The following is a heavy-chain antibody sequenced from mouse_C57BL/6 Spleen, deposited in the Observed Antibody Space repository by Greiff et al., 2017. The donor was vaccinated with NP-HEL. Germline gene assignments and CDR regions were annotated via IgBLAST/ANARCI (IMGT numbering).Heavy chain of an antibody. CDR2: ISDGGSYT. Sequence: EVKVVESGGGLVKPGGSLKLSCAASGFTFSSYAMSWVRQTPEKRLEWVATISDGGSYTYYPDNVKGRFTISRDNAKNNLYLQMSHLKSEDTAMYYCARGNSITTVYFDYWGQGTTLTVSS. CDR3: ARGNSITTVYFDY. V-gene: IGHV5-4*03. J-gene: IGHJ2*01. CDR1: GFTFSSYA. D-gene: IGHD1-1*01.